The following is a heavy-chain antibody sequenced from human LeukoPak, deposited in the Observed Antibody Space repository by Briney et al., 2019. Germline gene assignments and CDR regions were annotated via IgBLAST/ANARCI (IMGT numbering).Heavy chain of an antibody. CDR2: IYSGGST. J-gene: IGHJ1*01. CDR3: ATSDYCSSTSCYRGYFQH. D-gene: IGHD2-2*02. CDR1: GFTVSSNY. V-gene: IGHV3-53*01. Sequence: PGGPLRLSCAASGFTVSSNYMSWVRQAPGKGLEWVSVIYSGGSTYYADSVKGRFTISRDNSKNTLYLQMNSLRAEDTAVYYCATSDYCSSTSCYRGYFQHWGQGTLVTVSS.